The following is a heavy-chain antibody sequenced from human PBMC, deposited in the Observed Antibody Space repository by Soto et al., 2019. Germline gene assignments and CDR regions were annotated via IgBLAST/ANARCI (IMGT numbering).Heavy chain of an antibody. CDR1: GFTFSSYA. V-gene: IGHV3-23*01. CDR3: AKEVVLDYYYYYYGMDV. D-gene: IGHD2-21*01. J-gene: IGHJ6*02. Sequence: GGSLRLSCAASGFTFSSYAMSWVRQAPGKGLEWVSAISGSGGSTYYADSVKGRFTISRDNSKNTLYLQMNSLRAEDMAVYYCAKEVVLDYYYYYYGMDVWGQGTTVTVSS. CDR2: ISGSGGST.